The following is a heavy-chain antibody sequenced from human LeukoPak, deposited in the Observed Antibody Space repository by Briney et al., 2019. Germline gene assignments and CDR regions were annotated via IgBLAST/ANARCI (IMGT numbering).Heavy chain of an antibody. D-gene: IGHD2-2*02. CDR2: ISTYNGNT. V-gene: IGHV1-18*01. J-gene: IGHJ6*03. CDR1: GYTFTIYG. CDR3: ARGWAGYCSSTSCYTSSHYYYYMDV. Sequence: ASVTLSCKASGYTFTIYGISCVRQAPGQGLEWMGWISTYNGNTNYAQKLQGRVTITTDTSTSTAYMELRSLRSDDTAVYYCARGWAGYCSSTSCYTSSHYYYYMDVWGKGTTVTVSS.